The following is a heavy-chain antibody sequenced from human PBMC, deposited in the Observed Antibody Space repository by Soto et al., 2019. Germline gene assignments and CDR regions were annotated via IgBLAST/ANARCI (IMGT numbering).Heavy chain of an antibody. CDR3: ARVRDCSGGTCYSWWFDP. D-gene: IGHD2-15*01. V-gene: IGHV4-59*12. J-gene: IGHJ5*02. CDR2: IYYSGST. CDR1: GGSISSYY. Sequence: PSETLSLTCTVSGGSISSYYWSWIRQPPGKGLEWIGYIYYSGSTNYNPSLKSRVTISVDTSKNQLSLKLSSVTAADTAVYYCARVRDCSGGTCYSWWFDPWGQGTLVTVSS.